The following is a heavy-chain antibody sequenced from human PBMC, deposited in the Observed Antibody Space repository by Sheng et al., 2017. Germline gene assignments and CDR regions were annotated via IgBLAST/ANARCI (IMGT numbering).Heavy chain of an antibody. D-gene: IGHD6-19*01. CDR2: ISYDGSNK. CDR1: GFTFSSYA. Sequence: QVQLVESGGGVVQPGRSLRLSCAASGFTFSSYAMHWVRQAPGKGLEWVAVISYDGSNKYYADSVKGRFTISRDNSKNTLYLQMNSLRAEDTAVYYCARDQGSGWYSPGKYWGQGTLVTVSS. V-gene: IGHV3-30-3*01. CDR3: ARDQGSGWYSPGKY. J-gene: IGHJ4*02.